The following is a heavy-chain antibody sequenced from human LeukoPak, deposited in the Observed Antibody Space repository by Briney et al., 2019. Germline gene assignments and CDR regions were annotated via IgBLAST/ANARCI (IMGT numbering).Heavy chain of an antibody. J-gene: IGHJ6*02. CDR1: GFTFDDYA. CDR3: AKDMRYSSSWYGPVDYGMDV. Sequence: GGSLRLSCAASGFTFDDYAMHWVRQAPGKGLEWVSGISWNSGSIGYADPVKGRFTISRDNAKNSLYLQMNSLRAEDTALYYCAKDMRYSSSWYGPVDYGMDVWGQGTTVTVSS. D-gene: IGHD6-13*01. CDR2: ISWNSGSI. V-gene: IGHV3-9*01.